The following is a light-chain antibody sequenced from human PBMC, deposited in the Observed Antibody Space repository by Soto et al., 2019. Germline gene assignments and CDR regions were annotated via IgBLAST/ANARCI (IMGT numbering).Light chain of an antibody. Sequence: DIAMTQSPDSLVVSLGERATINCKSGRTVLSTADNQNFLAWYQQRPGQPPKLLIYDASPRASGVPDRFIGSGSATEFTLTVAGLQPEDVAVYYCHQYYGSPYSFGQGTRLEI. V-gene: IGKV4-1*01. CDR2: DAS. J-gene: IGKJ2*01. CDR1: RTVLSTADNQNF. CDR3: HQYYGSPYS.